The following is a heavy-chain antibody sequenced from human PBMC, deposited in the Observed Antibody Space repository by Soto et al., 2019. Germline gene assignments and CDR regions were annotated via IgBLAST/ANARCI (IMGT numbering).Heavy chain of an antibody. V-gene: IGHV1-69*02. D-gene: IGHD2-2*02. CDR2: IIPILGIA. CDR3: ANSLNGGVPAAILSVALDI. J-gene: IGHJ3*02. CDR1: GGTFSSYT. Sequence: SVKVSCKASGGTFSSYTISWVRQAPGQGLEWMGRIIPILGIANYAQKFQGRVTITADKSTSTAYMELSSLRSEDTAVYYCANSLNGGVPAAILSVALDIWGQGTMVTV.